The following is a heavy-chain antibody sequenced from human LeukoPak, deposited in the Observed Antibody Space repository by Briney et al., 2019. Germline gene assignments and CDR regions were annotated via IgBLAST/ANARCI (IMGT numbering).Heavy chain of an antibody. CDR2: IYPGDSDT. CDR1: GYSFTSYW. Sequence: GESLKISCKGSGYSFTSYWIGWLRQMPGKGLEGMGSIYPGDSDTRYSPSFQGQVTISADKSISTAYLQWSSLKASDTAMYYCARRRCCTNGVCYYMDVWGKGTTVTVSS. CDR3: ARRRCCTNGVCYYMDV. J-gene: IGHJ6*03. V-gene: IGHV5-51*01. D-gene: IGHD2-8*01.